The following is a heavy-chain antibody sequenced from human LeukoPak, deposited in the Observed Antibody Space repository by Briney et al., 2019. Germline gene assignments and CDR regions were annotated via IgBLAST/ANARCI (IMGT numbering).Heavy chain of an antibody. CDR2: INHSGST. J-gene: IGHJ6*02. Sequence: SETLSLTCAVYGGSFSGYYWSWIRQPPGKGLEWIGEINHSGSTNYNPSLKSRVTISVDTSKNQFSLKLSSVTAADTAVYYCARTADLGVVTGYYYYYGMDVWGQGTTVTVS. V-gene: IGHV4-34*01. D-gene: IGHD3-3*01. CDR3: ARTADLGVVTGYYYYYGMDV. CDR1: GGSFSGYY.